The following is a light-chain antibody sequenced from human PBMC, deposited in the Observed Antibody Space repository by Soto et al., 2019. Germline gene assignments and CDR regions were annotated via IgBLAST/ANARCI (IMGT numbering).Light chain of an antibody. Sequence: IVLTQSPATLSLSPGERATLSCRASQSVSSYLAWYQQKPGQAPRLLIYDASNRATGIPARFSGSGSGTDFTLNTSGLEPEASAVSYCQQRSNWHAEIKFGLGTKVDIX. V-gene: IGKV3-11*01. J-gene: IGKJ1*01. CDR1: QSVSSY. CDR2: DAS. CDR3: QQRSNWHAEIK.